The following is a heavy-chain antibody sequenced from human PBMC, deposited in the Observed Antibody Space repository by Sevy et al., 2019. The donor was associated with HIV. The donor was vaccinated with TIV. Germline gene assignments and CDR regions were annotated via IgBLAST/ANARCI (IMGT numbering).Heavy chain of an antibody. Sequence: GGSLRLSCAASGFTVSTNYMSWVRQAPGKGLEWVSVIYSGGSTYYADSVKGRFTISRDNSKNTLYLQMNSLRAEDTAVYYCARDLWQQLGYGMDVWGQGTTVTVSS. CDR3: ARDLWQQLGYGMDV. J-gene: IGHJ6*02. CDR2: IYSGGST. V-gene: IGHV3-53*01. CDR1: GFTVSTNY. D-gene: IGHD6-13*01.